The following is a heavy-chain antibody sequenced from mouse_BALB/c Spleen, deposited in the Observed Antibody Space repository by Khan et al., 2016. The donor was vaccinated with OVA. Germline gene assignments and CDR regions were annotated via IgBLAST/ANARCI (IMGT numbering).Heavy chain of an antibody. CDR3: ARRADYYDSEGFAY. J-gene: IGHJ3*01. Sequence: EVQLVESGGDFVRPGGSLKLSCAASGFTFSTYGMSWVRQTPDKRLEWVATINTGGAYTYYPDSVKGRFTISRDNAKNTLYLQLSSLKSEDTAIYYCARRADYYDSEGFAYWGQGTLVTVSA. D-gene: IGHD1-1*01. V-gene: IGHV5-6*01. CDR2: INTGGAYT. CDR1: GFTFSTYG.